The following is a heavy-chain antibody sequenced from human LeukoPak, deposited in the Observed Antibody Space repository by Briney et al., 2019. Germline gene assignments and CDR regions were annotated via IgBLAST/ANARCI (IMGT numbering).Heavy chain of an antibody. CDR1: GYTFTSYG. CDR3: ARDLSIAAAGTGYFDY. V-gene: IGHV1-18*01. Sequence: ASVKVSCKASGYTFTSYGISWVRQAPGQGLEWMGWISAYNGNTNYAQKLQGRVTMTTDTSTSTAYMELRSLRSEDTAVYYCARDLSIAAAGTGYFDYWGQGTLVTVSS. CDR2: ISAYNGNT. J-gene: IGHJ4*02. D-gene: IGHD6-13*01.